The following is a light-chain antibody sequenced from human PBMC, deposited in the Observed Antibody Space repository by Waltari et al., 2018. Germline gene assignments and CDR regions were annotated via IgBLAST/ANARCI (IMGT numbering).Light chain of an antibody. J-gene: IGLJ3*02. V-gene: IGLV2-14*03. CDR1: TSDLGGYNY. Sequence: QSALTQSASVSGSLGQSITMSCTGTTSDLGGYNYASWYQQHPGKAPKLILYDVTSRPPGVSNRFSGSKSGNTASLTISGLQAEDEADYYCCSFTTSSTWVFGGGTKLPVL. CDR2: DVT. CDR3: CSFTTSSTWV.